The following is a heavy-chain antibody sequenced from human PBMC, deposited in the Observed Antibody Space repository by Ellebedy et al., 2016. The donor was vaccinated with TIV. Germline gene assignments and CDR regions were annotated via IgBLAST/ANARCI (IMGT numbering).Heavy chain of an antibody. CDR2: IISTGTTI. CDR1: GFTFSNNS. V-gene: IGHV3-48*04. Sequence: PGGSLRLSCAASGFTFSNNSMNWVRQAPGKGLEWVSYIISTGTTIYYAYSVKGRFTISIDNAKISLYLQMKSLTAEDTAVYYCASGAYDIWGQGTMVTVSS. CDR3: ASGAYDI. J-gene: IGHJ3*02.